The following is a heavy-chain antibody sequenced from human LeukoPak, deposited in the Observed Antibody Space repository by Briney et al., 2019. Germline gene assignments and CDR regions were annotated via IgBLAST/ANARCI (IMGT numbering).Heavy chain of an antibody. V-gene: IGHV1-46*01. Sequence: GASVKVSCKASGYTFTSYYMHWVRQAPGQGLEWMGIINPSGGSTSYARKFQGRVTMTRDTSTSTVYMELSSLRSEDTAVYYCARSYSSGPPHYWGQGTLVTVSS. J-gene: IGHJ4*02. CDR2: INPSGGST. CDR3: ARSYSSGPPHY. D-gene: IGHD6-19*01. CDR1: GYTFTSYY.